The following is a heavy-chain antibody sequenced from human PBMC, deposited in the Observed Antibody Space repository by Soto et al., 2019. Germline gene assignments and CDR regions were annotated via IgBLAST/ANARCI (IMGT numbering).Heavy chain of an antibody. Sequence: PGGSLRLSCSASGFTFSSYAMHWVRQAPGKGLEYVSAISSNGGSTYYADSVKGRFTISRDNSKNTLYLQMSSLRAEDTAVYYCVKPTRYSSSRQTYYGMDVWGQGTTVTVYS. D-gene: IGHD6-13*01. CDR2: ISSNGGST. V-gene: IGHV3-64D*06. CDR1: GFTFSSYA. CDR3: VKPTRYSSSRQTYYGMDV. J-gene: IGHJ6*02.